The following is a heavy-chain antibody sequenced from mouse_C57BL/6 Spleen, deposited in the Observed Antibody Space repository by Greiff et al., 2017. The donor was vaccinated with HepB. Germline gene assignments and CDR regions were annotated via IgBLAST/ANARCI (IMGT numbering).Heavy chain of an antibody. Sequence: VQLQQPGAELVRPGSSVKLSCKASGYTFTSYWMHWVKQRPIQGLEWIGNIDPSDSETHYNQKFKDKATLTVDKSSSTAYMQLSSLTSEDSAVYYCARRGKLPYFDYWGQGTTLTVSS. D-gene: IGHD5-5*01. V-gene: IGHV1-52*01. CDR3: ARRGKLPYFDY. CDR2: IDPSDSET. CDR1: GYTFTSYW. J-gene: IGHJ2*01.